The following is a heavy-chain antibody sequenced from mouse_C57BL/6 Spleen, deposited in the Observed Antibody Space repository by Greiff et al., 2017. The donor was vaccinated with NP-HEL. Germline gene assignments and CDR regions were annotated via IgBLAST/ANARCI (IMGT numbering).Heavy chain of an antibody. Sequence: EVKLVESGGGLVKPGGSLKLSCAASGFTFSSYAMSWVRQTPEKRLEWVATISDGGSYTYYPDNVKGRFTIARDNAKNNLYLQMSHLKADDTAMYYCARGGSSFDYWGQGTTLTVSS. J-gene: IGHJ2*01. CDR1: GFTFSSYA. D-gene: IGHD1-1*01. V-gene: IGHV5-4*03. CDR2: ISDGGSYT. CDR3: ARGGSSFDY.